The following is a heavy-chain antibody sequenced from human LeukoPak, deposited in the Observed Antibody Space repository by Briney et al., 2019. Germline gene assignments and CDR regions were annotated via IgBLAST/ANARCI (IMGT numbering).Heavy chain of an antibody. CDR2: IKKDGSEK. Sequence: GGSLRLSCAASGFTFSSYGMHWVRQAPGKGLEWVANIKKDGSEKYYVDSVKGRSTISRDNAKKPLYLQMNSLRAEDTAVYYCARHLSGVTGYTYGRGIDYWGQGTLVTVSS. V-gene: IGHV3-7*01. D-gene: IGHD5-18*01. J-gene: IGHJ4*02. CDR1: GFTFSSYG. CDR3: ARHLSGVTGYTYGRGIDY.